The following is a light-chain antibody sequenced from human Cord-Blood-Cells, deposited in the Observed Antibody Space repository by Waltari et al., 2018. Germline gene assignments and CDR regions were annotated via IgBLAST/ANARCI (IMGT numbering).Light chain of an antibody. CDR3: SSYTSSSTLV. V-gene: IGLV2-14*01. J-gene: IGLJ3*02. CDR2: DVS. CDR1: SSDVGGSNY. Sequence: QSALTQPASVSGSPGQSITISCTGTSSDVGGSNYVSWYQQHPGTAPNLMIYDVSKRPSGVSNRFSGYKSGNTASLTISGLQAEDEADYYCSSYTSSSTLVFGGGTKLTVL.